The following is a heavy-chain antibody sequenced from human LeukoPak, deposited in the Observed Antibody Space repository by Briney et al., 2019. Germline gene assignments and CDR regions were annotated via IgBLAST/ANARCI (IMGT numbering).Heavy chain of an antibody. J-gene: IGHJ4*02. CDR2: IYHSGST. CDR3: ARHFPTNYDILTGPTYYFDY. V-gene: IGHV4-30-2*01. D-gene: IGHD3-9*01. Sequence: SQTLSLTCAVSGGSISSGGYSWSWIRQPPGKGLEWIGYIYHSGSTYYNPSLKSRVTISVDTSKNQFSLKLSSVTAADTAVYYCARHFPTNYDILTGPTYYFDYWGQGTLVTVSS. CDR1: GGSISSGGYS.